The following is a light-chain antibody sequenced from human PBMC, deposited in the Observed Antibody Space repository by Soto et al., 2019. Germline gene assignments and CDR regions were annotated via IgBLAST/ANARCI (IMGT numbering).Light chain of an antibody. Sequence: QSALTQPASVSGSPGQSITLSCTGTSSDVGDYNYVSWYQHHPGKAPKLIIYEVSNRPSGVSDRFSGSKSGNTASLTISGLQAADEADYYCSSYTSSSTEVFGTGTKLTVL. CDR1: SSDVGDYNY. V-gene: IGLV2-14*01. J-gene: IGLJ1*01. CDR3: SSYTSSSTEV. CDR2: EVS.